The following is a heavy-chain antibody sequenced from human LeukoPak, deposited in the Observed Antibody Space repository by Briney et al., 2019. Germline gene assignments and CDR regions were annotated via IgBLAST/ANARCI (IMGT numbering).Heavy chain of an antibody. Sequence: ASVKVSCKASGYIFSRNDINWVRQAAGQGLDWMGWMNPNSGDTGYTQKFHGRVAMTRSTYIPTAYMELSSLRSEDPAVYYCARGPFGSGSFLDYWGQGPLVTVSS. J-gene: IGHJ4*02. V-gene: IGHV1-8*01. CDR1: GYIFSRND. CDR3: ARGPFGSGSFLDY. D-gene: IGHD3-10*01. CDR2: MNPNSGDT.